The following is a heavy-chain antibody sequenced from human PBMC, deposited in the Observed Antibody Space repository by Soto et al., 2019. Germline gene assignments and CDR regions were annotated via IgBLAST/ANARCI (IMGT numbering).Heavy chain of an antibody. CDR2: IGVVGDT. J-gene: IGHJ5*02. Sequence: EVQLVESGGGLVQPGGSLRLSCAASGFILSNYDVHWVRQTSGHGLEWVARIGVVGDTNYSGSVKGRFTTSRQQARNSFFLQMNSLIAGDTAVYFCVRGLPGGFDPWGQGTLVTVSS. CDR1: GFILSNYD. V-gene: IGHV3-13*01. CDR3: VRGLPGGFDP. D-gene: IGHD3-10*01.